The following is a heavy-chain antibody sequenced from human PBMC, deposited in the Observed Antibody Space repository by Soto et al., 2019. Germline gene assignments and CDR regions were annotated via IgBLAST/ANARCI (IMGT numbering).Heavy chain of an antibody. CDR3: ARVIGTLYGFWSGYYTGPYYGMDV. J-gene: IGHJ6*02. CDR2: INPNSGGT. D-gene: IGHD3-3*01. Sequence: ASVKVSCKASGYTFTGYYMHWVRQAPGQGLEWMGWINPNSGGTNYAQKFQGRVTMTRDTSISTAYMELSRLRSDDTAVYYCARVIGTLYGFWSGYYTGPYYGMDVWGQGTTVTVSS. V-gene: IGHV1-2*02. CDR1: GYTFTGYY.